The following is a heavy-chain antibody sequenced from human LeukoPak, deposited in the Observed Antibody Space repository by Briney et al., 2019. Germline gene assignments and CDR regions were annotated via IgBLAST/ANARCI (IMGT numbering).Heavy chain of an antibody. Sequence: ASVKVSCKASGYTFTGYYMHWVRQAPGQGLGWMGWINPNSGGTNYAQKFQGRVTMTRDTSISTAYMELSRLRSDDTAVYYCARESATPGGFDYWGQGTLVTVSS. V-gene: IGHV1-2*02. D-gene: IGHD1-26*01. J-gene: IGHJ4*02. CDR2: INPNSGGT. CDR1: GYTFTGYY. CDR3: ARESATPGGFDY.